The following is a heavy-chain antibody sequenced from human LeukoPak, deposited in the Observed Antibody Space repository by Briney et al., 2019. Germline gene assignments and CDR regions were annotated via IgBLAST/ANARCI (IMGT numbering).Heavy chain of an antibody. CDR1: GFTFSSYG. Sequence: GGSLRLSCAASGFTFSSYGMYWVRQASGKGLEWVAFTRYDGSNKYYADSVKGRFIISRDNSKNTLYLQMNSLRPEDTAVYFCANLDSSGYSTFDYWGQGTLVTVSS. J-gene: IGHJ4*02. V-gene: IGHV3-30*02. D-gene: IGHD3-22*01. CDR2: TRYDGSNK. CDR3: ANLDSSGYSTFDY.